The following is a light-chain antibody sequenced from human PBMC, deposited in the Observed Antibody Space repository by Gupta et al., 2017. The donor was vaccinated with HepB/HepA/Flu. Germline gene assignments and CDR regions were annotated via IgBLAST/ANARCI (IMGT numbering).Light chain of an antibody. V-gene: IGLV6-57*02. CDR1: SGSIPSNY. Sequence: NFMLTQPLSVSESLGKTVTISCTGSSGSIPSNYVQWYQKRPGSAPSTVIYEDNQRSSGVPDRFSGSIASSSNSASLTISGLKTEDEADYYCQSYDSTNQDVVFGGGTKLTVL. J-gene: IGLJ2*01. CDR3: QSYDSTNQDVV. CDR2: EDN.